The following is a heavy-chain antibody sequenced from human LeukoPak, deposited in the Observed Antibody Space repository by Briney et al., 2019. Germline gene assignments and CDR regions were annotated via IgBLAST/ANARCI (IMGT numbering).Heavy chain of an antibody. CDR1: GFTFSTYE. V-gene: IGHV3-48*03. J-gene: IGHJ4*02. CDR3: ARDKARGSLLGPRTAAPGTFDY. CDR2: ISSSGNFI. D-gene: IGHD6-13*01. Sequence: GGSLRLSCAASGFTFSTYEMNWVRQAPGKGLEWVSYISSSGNFIYYADSVKGRFTISRDNSKNTLYLQMNSLRNEDTAVYFCARDKARGSLLGPRTAAPGTFDYWGQGTLVTVSS.